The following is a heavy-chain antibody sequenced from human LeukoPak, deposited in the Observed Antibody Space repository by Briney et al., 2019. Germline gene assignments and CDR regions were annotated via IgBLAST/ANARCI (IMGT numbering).Heavy chain of an antibody. CDR1: GYTFTSYG. Sequence: GASVKVSCKASGYTFTSYGISWVRQAPGQGLEWMGWISAYNGNTNYAQKLQGRVTMTTDTSTSTAHMELRSLRSDDTAVYYCARNYDSSGYFWFDPWGQGTLVTVSS. CDR3: ARNYDSSGYFWFDP. J-gene: IGHJ5*02. V-gene: IGHV1-18*01. CDR2: ISAYNGNT. D-gene: IGHD3-22*01.